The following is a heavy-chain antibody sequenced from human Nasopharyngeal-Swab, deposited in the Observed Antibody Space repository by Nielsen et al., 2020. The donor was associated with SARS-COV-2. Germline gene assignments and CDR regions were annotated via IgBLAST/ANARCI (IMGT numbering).Heavy chain of an antibody. V-gene: IGHV3-21*01. CDR2: ISSSSSYI. Sequence: GVSLRLSCAASGFTFSSYSMNWVRQAPGKGLEWVSSISSSSSYIYYADSVKGRFTISRDNAKNSLYLQMNSLRAEDTAVYYCARADGYGSGSYSDQWGQGTLVTVSS. CDR3: ARADGYGSGSYSDQ. D-gene: IGHD3-10*01. J-gene: IGHJ5*02. CDR1: GFTFSSYS.